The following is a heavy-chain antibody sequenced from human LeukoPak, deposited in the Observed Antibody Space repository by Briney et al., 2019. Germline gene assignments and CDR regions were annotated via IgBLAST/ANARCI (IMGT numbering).Heavy chain of an antibody. V-gene: IGHV3-23*01. CDR1: GDTFSSYG. CDR3: AKDHSYYFDN. J-gene: IGHJ4*02. D-gene: IGHD2-15*01. CDR2: ISGSGEYT. Sequence: ALGSLRLSCAVSGDTFSSYGMCWVCQAPAKGLEWVSAISGSGEYTYYADSVKGRFTISRDNSKNTLYLQMNSLRVEDTAVYYCAKDHSYYFDNWGQGTLVTVSS.